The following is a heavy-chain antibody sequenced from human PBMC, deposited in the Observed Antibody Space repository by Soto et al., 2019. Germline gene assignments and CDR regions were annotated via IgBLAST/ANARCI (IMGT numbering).Heavy chain of an antibody. J-gene: IGHJ4*02. CDR2: IKPKSEGETA. D-gene: IGHD6-19*01. CDR3: ATGPLSSGPT. V-gene: IGHV3-15*07. CDR1: RFNFSAAW. Sequence: EMQLVQSGGGLVKPGGSLRLSCVASRFNFSAAWLNWIRQAPGKGLEWVGRIKPKSEGETADYTAPVRGRFTISRDDSQNTLHLQMDSLKTEDSAVYYCATGPLSSGPTWGVGVLVTVSS.